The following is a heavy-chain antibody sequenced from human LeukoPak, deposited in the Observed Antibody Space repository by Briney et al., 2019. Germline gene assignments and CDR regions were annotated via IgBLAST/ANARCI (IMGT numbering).Heavy chain of an antibody. CDR3: AREWFGELSSPWFDP. CDR2: IYYSGST. D-gene: IGHD3-10*01. CDR1: GGSISSYY. V-gene: IGHV4-59*01. Sequence: PSETLSLTCTVSGGSISSYYWSWIRQPPGKGLEWIGYIYYSGSTNYNPSLKSRVTIPVDTSKNQFSLKLSSVTAADTAVYYCAREWFGELSSPWFDPWGQGTLVTVSS. J-gene: IGHJ5*02.